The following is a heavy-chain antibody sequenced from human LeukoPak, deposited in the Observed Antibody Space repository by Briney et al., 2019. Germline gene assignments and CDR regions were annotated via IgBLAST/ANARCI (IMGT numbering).Heavy chain of an antibody. CDR2: ISAYNGNT. J-gene: IGHJ4*02. V-gene: IGHV1-18*04. D-gene: IGHD3-22*01. CDR1: GYTFTDHG. CDR3: ARSPNYYDSSGYLDS. Sequence: ASVEVSCKASGYTFTDHGMSWVRQAPGQGLEWMGWISAYNGNTNYAQKVQGRVTMTTDTSTSTAYMELRSLRSDDTAVYYCARSPNYYDSSGYLDSWGQGTLVTVSS.